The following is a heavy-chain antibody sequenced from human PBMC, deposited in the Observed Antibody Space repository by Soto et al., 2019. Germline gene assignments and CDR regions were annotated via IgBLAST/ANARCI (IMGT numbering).Heavy chain of an antibody. V-gene: IGHV1-69*02. CDR2: IIPILGIA. D-gene: IGHD2-15*01. Sequence: QVQLVQSGAEVKKPGSSVKVSCKASGGTFSSYTISWVRQAPGQGLEWMGRIIPILGIANYAQKFQGRVTITADKSTSTAYMELSSLRSEDTAVYYCARINGCSGGSRYSGWFDPWGQGTLVTVSS. CDR3: ARINGCSGGSRYSGWFDP. J-gene: IGHJ5*02. CDR1: GGTFSSYT.